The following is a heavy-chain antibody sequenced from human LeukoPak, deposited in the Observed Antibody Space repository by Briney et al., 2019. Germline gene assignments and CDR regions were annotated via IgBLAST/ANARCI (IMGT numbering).Heavy chain of an antibody. CDR2: ISYDGSNK. Sequence: PGRSLRLSCAASGFTFSSYAMHWVRQAPGKWLEWVAVISYDGSNKYYADSVKGRFTISRDNSKNTLYLQMNSLRAEDTAVYYCARDSSGYPPHWAFDIWGQGTMVTVSS. D-gene: IGHD3-22*01. CDR3: ARDSSGYPPHWAFDI. CDR1: GFTFSSYA. V-gene: IGHV3-30*04. J-gene: IGHJ3*02.